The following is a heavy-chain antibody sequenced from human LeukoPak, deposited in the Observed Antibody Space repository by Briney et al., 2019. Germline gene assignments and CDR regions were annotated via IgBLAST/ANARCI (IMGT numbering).Heavy chain of an antibody. CDR1: GGSISIYY. V-gene: IGHV4-59*01. D-gene: IGHD5-24*01. CDR3: ARFYDRRDRYYFDY. CDR2: IYYSGST. Sequence: SETLSLTCTVSGGSISIYYWSWIRQPPGKGLEWIGYIYYSGSTNYNPSLKSRVTISVDTSKNQFSLKLSSVTAADTAVYYCARFYDRRDRYYFDYWGQGTLVTVSS. J-gene: IGHJ4*02.